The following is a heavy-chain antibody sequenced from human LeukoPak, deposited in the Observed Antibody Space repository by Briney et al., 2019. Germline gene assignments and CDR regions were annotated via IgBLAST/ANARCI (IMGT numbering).Heavy chain of an antibody. Sequence: SETLSLTCAVYGGSFSGYYWSWIRQPPGKGLEWIEEINHSGSTNYNPSLKSRVTISVDTSKNQFSLKLSSVTAADTAVYYCARDPVVGATGLRVGFDYWGQGTLVTVSS. J-gene: IGHJ4*02. CDR3: ARDPVVGATGLRVGFDY. V-gene: IGHV4-34*01. CDR2: INHSGST. D-gene: IGHD1-26*01. CDR1: GGSFSGYY.